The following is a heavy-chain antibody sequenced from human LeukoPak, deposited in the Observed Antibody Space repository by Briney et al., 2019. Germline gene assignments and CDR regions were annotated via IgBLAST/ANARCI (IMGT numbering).Heavy chain of an antibody. V-gene: IGHV1-18*01. D-gene: IGHD7-27*01. CDR2: ISAYNGNT. Sequence: ASVKVSCKASGYTFTSYGISWVRQAPGQGLEWMGWISAYNGNTNYAQKLQGRVTMTTDTSTSTAYMELRSLRSEATAVYYCARAEKPNWGNYYYYCMDVWGKGTTVTVSS. CDR1: GYTFTSYG. J-gene: IGHJ6*03. CDR3: ARAEKPNWGNYYYYCMDV.